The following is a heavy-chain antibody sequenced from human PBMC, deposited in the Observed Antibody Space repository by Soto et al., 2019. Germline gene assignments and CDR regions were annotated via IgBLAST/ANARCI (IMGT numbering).Heavy chain of an antibody. J-gene: IGHJ6*02. D-gene: IGHD3-22*01. CDR2: ISSSGSTI. CDR1: GFTFSDSY. V-gene: IGHV3-11*01. CDR3: ARQKAWTGEWLSLYAPGMDV. Sequence: QVQLVESGGGLVKPGGSLRLCCAASGFTFSDSYMSWIRQAPGKGLEWVSHISSSGSTIYYADSVKGRFTISRDNAKNSLYLQMNSLRAEDTAVYYCARQKAWTGEWLSLYAPGMDVWGQGTTVTVSS.